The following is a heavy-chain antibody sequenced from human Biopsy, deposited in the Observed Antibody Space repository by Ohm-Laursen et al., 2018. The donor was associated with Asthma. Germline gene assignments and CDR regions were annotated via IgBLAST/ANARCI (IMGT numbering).Heavy chain of an antibody. CDR3: ARDIAFGGVHDF. V-gene: IGHV3-11*01. J-gene: IGHJ4*02. D-gene: IGHD3-16*01. CDR1: GFTFSDYS. Sequence: GSLGLSCTASGFTFSDYSMTWIRQAPGKGLEWISYISSSGSSILYADTVKGRFTISRNNAKNSLHLQMNSLRAEDAAIYYCARDIAFGGVHDFWGQGTLVTVSS. CDR2: ISSSGSSI.